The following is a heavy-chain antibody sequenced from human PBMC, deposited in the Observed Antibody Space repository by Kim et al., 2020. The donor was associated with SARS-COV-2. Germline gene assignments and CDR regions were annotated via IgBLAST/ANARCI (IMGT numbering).Heavy chain of an antibody. CDR1: GFTFSHDW. CDR3: ARSVFGDNY. CDR2: INHDGSES. J-gene: IGHJ4*02. Sequence: GGSLRLSCAASGFTFSHDWMTWVRQAPGKGLEWVANINHDGSESYYVDSVKGRFTISRDNAKNSLYLQMNSLRVEDTAVYYCARSVFGDNYWGQGKLVSVSS. D-gene: IGHD3-10*02. V-gene: IGHV3-7*01.